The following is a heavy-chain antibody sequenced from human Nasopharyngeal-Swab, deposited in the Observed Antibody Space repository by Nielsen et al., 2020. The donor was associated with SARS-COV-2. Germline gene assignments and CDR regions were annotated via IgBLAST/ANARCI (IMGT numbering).Heavy chain of an antibody. CDR1: GFTFNNYN. V-gene: IGHV3-21*01. CDR2: ISSSSSYI. CDR3: ARDGLDYDFWSAYFMDV. J-gene: IGHJ6*02. D-gene: IGHD3-3*01. Sequence: GESLKISCAASGFTFNNYNFNWVRQAPGKGLEWVSSISSSSSYIYYADSVKGRFTISRDNAKSSLYLQMNSLRAEDTAVYYCARDGLDYDFWSAYFMDVWGQGTTVTVS.